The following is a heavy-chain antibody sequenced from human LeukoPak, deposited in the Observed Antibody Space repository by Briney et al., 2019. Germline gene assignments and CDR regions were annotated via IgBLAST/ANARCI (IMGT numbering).Heavy chain of an antibody. J-gene: IGHJ4*02. D-gene: IGHD1-1*01. Sequence: GGSLRLSCAASAFIVRSNSMRWVRQAPGKGLEWISSISSASGYIYYADSVQGRLAISRDNAKNSLYLQMNSLRAEDTALYYCARGGMRSGFDYWGQGTLVTVSS. CDR1: AFIVRSNS. CDR3: ARGGMRSGFDY. V-gene: IGHV3-21*01. CDR2: ISSASGYI.